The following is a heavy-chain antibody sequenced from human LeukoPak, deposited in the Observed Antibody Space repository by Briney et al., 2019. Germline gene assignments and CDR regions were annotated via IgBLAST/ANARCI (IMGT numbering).Heavy chain of an antibody. CDR3: ASEPLNYFDTTKSFDY. J-gene: IGHJ4*02. CDR2: INPDSGDT. CDR1: GYTFTGYY. Sequence: AASVTVSCKASGYTFTGYYMHWVRQAPGQGLEWMGWINPDSGDTNYAQNFQGRVTMTRDTSISTAYMELSRLRSDDTAVYYCASEPLNYFDTTKSFDYWGQGTLVTVSS. V-gene: IGHV1-2*02. D-gene: IGHD3-22*01.